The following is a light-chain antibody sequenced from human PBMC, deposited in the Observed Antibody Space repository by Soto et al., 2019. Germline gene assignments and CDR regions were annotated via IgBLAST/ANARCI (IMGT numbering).Light chain of an antibody. J-gene: IGKJ2*01. Sequence: EIVWTKAPGTLSLSPEERATLACRASQSVSSSPLVWYQQQSGQATRLLIYGASSRATGIPDRFSGSGSGTDFALTISRLEPEDFAVYYCQQFGAASHTFGQGTKLEIK. CDR3: QQFGAASHT. CDR1: QSVSSSP. V-gene: IGKV3-20*01. CDR2: GAS.